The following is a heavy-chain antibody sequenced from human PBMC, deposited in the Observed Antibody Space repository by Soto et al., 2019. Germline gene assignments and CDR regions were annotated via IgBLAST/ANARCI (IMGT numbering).Heavy chain of an antibody. J-gene: IGHJ4*02. Sequence: EVQLLDSGGGLVQPGGSLRLYCAASGFTFSSYAMHWVRQAPGKGLEWVATISGAALNTYYADSVKGLFTISRDSSKRTVYLQMNSMRAADTAVYYCAKDLWSGRGGGIDYWGQGTLVTVSS. CDR2: ISGAALNT. CDR1: GFTFSSYA. V-gene: IGHV3-23*01. D-gene: IGHD3-3*01. CDR3: AKDLWSGRGGGIDY.